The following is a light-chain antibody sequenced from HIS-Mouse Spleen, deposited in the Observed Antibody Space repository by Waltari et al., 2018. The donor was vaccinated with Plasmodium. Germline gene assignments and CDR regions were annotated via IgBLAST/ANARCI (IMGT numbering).Light chain of an antibody. J-gene: IGLJ2*01. CDR3: QEWDSSTVV. CDR1: KLGDKY. V-gene: IGLV3-1*01. CDR2: QDS. Sequence: SYELTQPPSVSVSPGPTASITCSGDKLGDKYACWYQQKPGQSPVLVIYQDSKRPSGIPERFSGSNSRNTATLTIGGTQAMDEAYCYCQEWDSSTVVFGGGTKLTVL.